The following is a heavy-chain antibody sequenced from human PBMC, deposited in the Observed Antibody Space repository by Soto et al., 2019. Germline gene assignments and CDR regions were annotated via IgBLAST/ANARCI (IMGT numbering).Heavy chain of an antibody. J-gene: IGHJ4*02. CDR3: AKGKGPIADRNNFDY. D-gene: IGHD6-6*01. CDR1: GFTFSSDA. CDR2: ISGSGGST. V-gene: IGHV3-23*01. Sequence: EVQLLESGGGLVQPGGSLRLSCAASGFTFSSDAMSCVRQAPGKWLEWVSAISGSGGSTYYADSVKGRFTISRDNSNNTLYLRMNSLRAEDTAVYYCAKGKGPIADRNNFDYWGQGTLVTVSS.